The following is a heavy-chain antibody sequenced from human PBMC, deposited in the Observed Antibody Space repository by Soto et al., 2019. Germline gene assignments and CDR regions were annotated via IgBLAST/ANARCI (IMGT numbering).Heavy chain of an antibody. D-gene: IGHD1-7*01. Sequence: PGGSLRLSCAASGFTFRSYDMHWVRQSTGKGLEWVSAIGTSGDTYYPGSVKGRFTISRENGKNSLYLQMNSLTAGDTAVYYCARGRSSELLFDYWGQGTLVTVSS. V-gene: IGHV3-13*01. CDR3: ARGRSSELLFDY. CDR2: IGTSGDT. CDR1: GFTFRSYD. J-gene: IGHJ4*02.